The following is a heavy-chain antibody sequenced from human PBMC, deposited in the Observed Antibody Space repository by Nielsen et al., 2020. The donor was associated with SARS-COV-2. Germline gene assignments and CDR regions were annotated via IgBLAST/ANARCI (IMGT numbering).Heavy chain of an antibody. J-gene: IGHJ5*02. CDR1: GGSISSYY. D-gene: IGHD3-22*01. Sequence: GSLRLSCTVSGGSISSYYWSWIRQPPGKGLEWIGYIYYSGSTNYNPSLKSRVTISVDKSKNQFSLKLSSVTAADTAVYYCARDPVYYDSQGWFDPWGQGTLVTVSS. CDR3: ARDPVYYDSQGWFDP. V-gene: IGHV4-59*12. CDR2: IYYSGST.